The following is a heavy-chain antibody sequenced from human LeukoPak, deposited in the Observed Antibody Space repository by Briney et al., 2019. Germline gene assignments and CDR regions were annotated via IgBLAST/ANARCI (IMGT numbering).Heavy chain of an antibody. CDR3: ARPLIVVSPAATYDAFDI. V-gene: IGHV4-39*01. D-gene: IGHD2-15*01. Sequence: SETLSLTCTVSGGSISSSSYYWGWIRQPPGKGLERIGSIYYSGSTYYNPSLKSRVTISVDTSKNQFSLKLSSVTAADTAVYYCARPLIVVSPAATYDAFDIWGQGTMVTVSS. J-gene: IGHJ3*02. CDR2: IYYSGST. CDR1: GGSISSSSYY.